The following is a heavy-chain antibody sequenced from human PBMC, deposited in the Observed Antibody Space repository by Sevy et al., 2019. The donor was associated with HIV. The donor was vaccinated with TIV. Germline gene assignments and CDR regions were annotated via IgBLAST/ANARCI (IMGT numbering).Heavy chain of an antibody. CDR3: AVVRLSSDVAEYFQN. Sequence: GGSLRLSCAASGFTFNRYSMHWVRQAPGKGLEWVATISFDATNKHYPDSVKGRFTISRDNFQNSLFLQMDSLRPEDTAVYYCAVVRLSSDVAEYFQNWGQGTLVTVSS. V-gene: IGHV3-30-3*01. D-gene: IGHD2-15*01. CDR1: GFTFNRYS. J-gene: IGHJ1*01. CDR2: ISFDATNK.